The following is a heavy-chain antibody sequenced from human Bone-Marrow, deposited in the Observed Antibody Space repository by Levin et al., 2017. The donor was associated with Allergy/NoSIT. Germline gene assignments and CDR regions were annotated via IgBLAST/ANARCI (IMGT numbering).Heavy chain of an antibody. CDR2: IKSRNDGGTT. CDR1: GFNFTNAW. V-gene: IGHV3-15*01. D-gene: IGHD2-15*01. J-gene: IGHJ6*02. Sequence: GGSLRLSCAASGFNFTNAWMSWVRQAPGKGLEWVGRIKSRNDGGTTDYAAPVKGRFIISKDVSKNTLYLQMNSLKTQDTAVYYCSTEGEHCSGGSCYLLPFYYGMDVWGQGTTVTVSS. CDR3: STEGEHCSGGSCYLLPFYYGMDV.